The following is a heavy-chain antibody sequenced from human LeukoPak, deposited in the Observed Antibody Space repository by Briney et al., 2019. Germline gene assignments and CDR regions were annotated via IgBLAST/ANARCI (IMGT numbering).Heavy chain of an antibody. V-gene: IGHV3-23*01. CDR1: GFTFRSYA. CDR2: ISDSGDYT. J-gene: IGHJ4*02. D-gene: IGHD3-9*01. Sequence: GGSLRLSCAASGFTFRSYAMSWVRQAPGKGLEWVSSISDSGDYTYYADSVKGRFTISRDNSKNMLYLQLNSLRAEDTAVYYCAKGDPPTYYDILTGQDYWGQGTLVTVSS. CDR3: AKGDPPTYYDILTGQDY.